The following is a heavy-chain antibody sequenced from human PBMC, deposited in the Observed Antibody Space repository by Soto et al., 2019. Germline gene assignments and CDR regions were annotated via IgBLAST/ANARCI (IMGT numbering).Heavy chain of an antibody. CDR1: GVTINSYA. D-gene: IGHD1-7*01. Sequence: TSVKVCCKASGVTINSYALRSVRHSPGQELEWMGGIIPIFGTANYAQKFQGRVTITADKSPSTAYMELSSLRSEDTAVYYCARLYELACLGRYYYYGMDVWGQGTTVTVPS. CDR3: ARLYELACLGRYYYYGMDV. J-gene: IGHJ6*02. V-gene: IGHV1-69*06. CDR2: IIPIFGTA.